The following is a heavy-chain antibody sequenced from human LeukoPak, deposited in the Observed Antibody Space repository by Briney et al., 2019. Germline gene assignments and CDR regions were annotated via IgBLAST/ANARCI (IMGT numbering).Heavy chain of an antibody. D-gene: IGHD6-13*01. J-gene: IGHJ5*02. CDR2: LSGSGRAT. V-gene: IGHV3-23*05. Sequence: PGGSLRLACVASGFTFSSYNMIWVRQAPGKGLEWVSGLSGSGRATYYAHSVKGRFTVSRENSKNTMFLEMNSLRVDDTAVYYCARQRVMFTGTGGTWIDPWGQGTLVTVSS. CDR1: GFTFSSYN. CDR3: ARQRVMFTGTGGTWIDP.